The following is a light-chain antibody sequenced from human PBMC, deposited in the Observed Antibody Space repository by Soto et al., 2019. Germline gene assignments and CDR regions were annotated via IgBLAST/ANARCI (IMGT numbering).Light chain of an antibody. J-gene: IGKJ5*01. CDR3: EQYGSSPPSIT. CDR2: GAS. V-gene: IGKV3-20*01. Sequence: ETVVTQFPGTLPLSQGERATLSCRASQSVSSSYLAWYQQKPGQAPRLLIYGASSRATGIPDRFSGSGSGTGLALTISSLEPEDFAVYYCEQYGSSPPSITFGQGTRLDIK. CDR1: QSVSSSY.